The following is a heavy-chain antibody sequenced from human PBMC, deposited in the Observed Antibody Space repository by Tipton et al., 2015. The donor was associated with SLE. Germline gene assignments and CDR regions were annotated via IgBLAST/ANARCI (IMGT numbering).Heavy chain of an antibody. CDR1: GYGLTTFR. Sequence: VQLVQSGVEVKKPGESLKIFCKASGYGLTTFRIAWVRQMPGKGLEWMGIIYPGDYPGDSNTIYSPSFQGQVTISADKSISTAYLQWSSLEASDTAMYYCASSPDSSFDYWGQGTLVTVSS. V-gene: IGHV5-51*03. CDR2: IYPGDYPGDSNT. D-gene: IGHD2-21*01. J-gene: IGHJ4*02. CDR3: ASSPDSSFDY.